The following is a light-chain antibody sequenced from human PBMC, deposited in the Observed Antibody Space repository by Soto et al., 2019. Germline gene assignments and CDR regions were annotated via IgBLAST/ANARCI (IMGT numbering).Light chain of an antibody. V-gene: IGKV3-20*01. Sequence: EIVLTQSPGTLSLSPGERATLSCRASQSVNSAYVAWYQQNPGQAPRVLIYGASTRATGLPHRFSGSGSGTDFSLTISRLEPEDSAMYYCQLYGSSPTWAFGQGTKVEIK. CDR1: QSVNSAY. CDR3: QLYGSSPTWA. J-gene: IGKJ1*01. CDR2: GAS.